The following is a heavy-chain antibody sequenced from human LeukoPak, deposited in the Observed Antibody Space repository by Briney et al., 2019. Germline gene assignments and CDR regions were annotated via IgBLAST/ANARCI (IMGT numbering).Heavy chain of an antibody. D-gene: IGHD6-13*01. CDR3: ARGLAAAGTSYFDY. CDR1: GGSINSYY. CDR2: IYYSGST. V-gene: IGHV4-59*01. J-gene: IGHJ4*02. Sequence: SETLSLTCTVSGGSINSYYWSWIRQPPGKGLEWIGYIYYSGSTNYSPSPKGRVTISVDTSKNQFSLKLSSVTAADTAVYYCARGLAAAGTSYFDYWGQGTLVTVSS.